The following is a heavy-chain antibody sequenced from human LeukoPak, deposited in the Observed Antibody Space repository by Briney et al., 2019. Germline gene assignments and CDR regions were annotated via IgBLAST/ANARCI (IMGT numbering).Heavy chain of an antibody. CDR1: GYMFTSDW. CDR3: ARHASHYDSSGYPFDY. Sequence: GESLQISFQGSGYMFTSDWIGWVRPMPGKGREGMGIIYPGDSDTRYSPSFQGQITISADRSISTAYLQWSSLKASDTAMYYCARHASHYDSSGYPFDYWGQGTLVTVSS. J-gene: IGHJ4*02. D-gene: IGHD3-22*01. V-gene: IGHV5-51*01. CDR2: IYPGDSDT.